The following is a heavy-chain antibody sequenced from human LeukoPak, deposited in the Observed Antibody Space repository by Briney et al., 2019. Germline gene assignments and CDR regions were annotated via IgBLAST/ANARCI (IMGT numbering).Heavy chain of an antibody. CDR3: AKDLFNSYGASLFDL. J-gene: IGHJ5*02. V-gene: IGHV3-7*04. Sequence: GGSLRLSCAASGFTFNSYWMTWVRQAPGKGLEWVANIKPDGSEKSYVDSVKGRFTISRDNAKNSLCLQMNSLRAEDTAVYFCAKDLFNSYGASLFDLWGQGTLVTVS. D-gene: IGHD1-1*01. CDR2: IKPDGSEK. CDR1: GFTFNSYW.